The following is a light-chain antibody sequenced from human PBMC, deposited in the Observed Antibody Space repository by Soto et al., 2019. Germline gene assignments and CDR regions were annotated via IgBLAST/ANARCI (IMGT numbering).Light chain of an antibody. J-gene: IGKJ1*01. CDR3: QQYGSSPWT. CDR1: QSVSSSY. Sequence: EIVLTQSPGTLSLSPGERATLSCRASQSVSSSYLAWYQQKTGQAPRLLIYGASSRATGIPDRFSGSGSGTDFPLTISRLEPEDFAVYYCQQYGSSPWTFGQGNKVEIK. CDR2: GAS. V-gene: IGKV3-20*01.